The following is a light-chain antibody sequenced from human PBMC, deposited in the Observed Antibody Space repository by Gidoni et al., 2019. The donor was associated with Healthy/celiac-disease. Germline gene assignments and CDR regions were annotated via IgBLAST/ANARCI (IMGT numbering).Light chain of an antibody. J-gene: IGKJ1*01. CDR2: AAS. CDR3: QQSNSNPLT. CDR1: PSISSY. Sequence: LQLTQSPSFLSASVGVRVTITWRASPSISSYLDWYQQKPGKAPKLLIYAASTLQSGVPSRFSGSGSGTEFTLTISSLQPEDFATYYCQQSNSNPLTFGQGTKVEIK. V-gene: IGKV1-9*01.